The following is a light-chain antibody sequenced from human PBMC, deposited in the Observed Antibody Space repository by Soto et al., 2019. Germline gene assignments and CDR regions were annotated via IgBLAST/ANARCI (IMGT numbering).Light chain of an antibody. CDR1: QSISGNY. CDR3: QQRSNWPPGIT. V-gene: IGKV3D-20*02. J-gene: IGKJ5*01. Sequence: EIVLTQSPGTLSLSPGEGATLSCRASQSISGNYLAWYQQKPGQAPRLLIYGASSRATGIPDRFSGSGSGTDFTLTISSLEPEDFAVYYCQQRSNWPPGITFGQGTRLEI. CDR2: GAS.